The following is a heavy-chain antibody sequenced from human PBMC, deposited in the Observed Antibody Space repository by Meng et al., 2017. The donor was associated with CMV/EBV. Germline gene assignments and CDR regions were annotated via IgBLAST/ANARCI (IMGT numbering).Heavy chain of an antibody. CDR1: GFTFSDYC. V-gene: IGHV3-69-1*01. CDR3: ARDRGGYCSSTSCYTYYYYGMDV. Sequence: GESLKISCAASGFTFSDYCMNWVRQAPGKGLEWVSSISSSSTIYYAESVKGRFTISRDNSKNTLYLQMNSLRAEDTAVYYCARDRGGYCSSTSCYTYYYYGMDVWGQGTTVTVSS. D-gene: IGHD2-2*02. J-gene: IGHJ6*02. CDR2: ISSSSTI.